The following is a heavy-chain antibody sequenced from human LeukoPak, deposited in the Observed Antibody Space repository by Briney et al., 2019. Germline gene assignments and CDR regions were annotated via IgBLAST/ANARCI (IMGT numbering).Heavy chain of an antibody. Sequence: SVTLSLTCTVSGGSISSYYWSWIRQPPGKGLEWIGFMHYSGSTNYNPSLKSRVTISLDTSQNQFSLNLNSVTAADTAVYYCARVDNSGSRRWFDPWGQGTLVTVSS. D-gene: IGHD6-19*01. CDR3: ARVDNSGSRRWFDP. J-gene: IGHJ5*02. CDR1: GGSISSYY. V-gene: IGHV4-59*01. CDR2: MHYSGST.